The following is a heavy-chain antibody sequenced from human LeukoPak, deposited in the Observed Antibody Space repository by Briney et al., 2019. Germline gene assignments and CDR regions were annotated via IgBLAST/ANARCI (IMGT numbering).Heavy chain of an antibody. CDR3: TISTAWSRWDY. D-gene: IGHD1-1*01. V-gene: IGHV3-66*01. CDR1: VFTDNTNH. Sequence: GGSLRLSCAASVFTDNTNHMSWVRQAPGKGLEWVSIINNGDTTYYADSVKGRFTISSDNSKNTLYLQVNSLRVEDTAVYYCTISTAWSRWDYWGPGTLVTVSS. J-gene: IGHJ4*02. CDR2: INNGDTT.